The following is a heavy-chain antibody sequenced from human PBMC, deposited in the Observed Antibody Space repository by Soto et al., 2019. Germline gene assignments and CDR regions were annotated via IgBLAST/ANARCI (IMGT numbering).Heavy chain of an antibody. V-gene: IGHV3-23*01. CDR1: GITFSSYA. Sequence: GGGLRLTCATSGITFSSYAMVWVRQAAEKGLEWVASISNNGDTAYYADSVKGRFTISRGNSENTLYLQMNGLRADDTALYFCAKSRVFIGAIVTLLDSWGQGTQVTVSS. CDR3: AKSRVFIGAIVTLLDS. J-gene: IGHJ4*02. CDR2: ISNNGDTA. D-gene: IGHD3-16*02.